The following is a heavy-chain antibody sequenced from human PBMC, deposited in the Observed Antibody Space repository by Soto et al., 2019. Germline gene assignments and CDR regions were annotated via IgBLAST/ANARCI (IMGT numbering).Heavy chain of an antibody. J-gene: IGHJ6*02. Sequence: ASRKVSCEASAYMFTDYYIHWVRQAPGQVLEWLGWINPNSGGTDYARTFRGRVTMSRDTSISTAYMDLSGLVPADTAVYFCARVNEAYYCYYGMDVWCQGTTVTVSS. CDR1: AYMFTDYY. D-gene: IGHD1-1*01. V-gene: IGHV1-2*02. CDR2: INPNSGGT. CDR3: ARVNEAYYCYYGMDV.